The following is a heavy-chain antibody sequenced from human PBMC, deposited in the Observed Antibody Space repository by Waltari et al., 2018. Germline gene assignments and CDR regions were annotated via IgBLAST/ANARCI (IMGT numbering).Heavy chain of an antibody. CDR3: ARNAYGK. Sequence: EVQLVESGGGLIQPGVSLRLSCAASGFTVSSSYMNWVRQAPGKGLEWVSVIYSGGITYYADSVKGRFTISRDNSKNTLYLQMNSLRAEDTAMYYCARNAYGKWGQGTLVTVSS. D-gene: IGHD4-17*01. CDR1: GFTVSSSY. J-gene: IGHJ4*02. V-gene: IGHV3-53*01. CDR2: IYSGGIT.